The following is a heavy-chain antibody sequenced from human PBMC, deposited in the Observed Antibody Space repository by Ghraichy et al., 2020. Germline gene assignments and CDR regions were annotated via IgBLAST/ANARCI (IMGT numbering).Heavy chain of an antibody. V-gene: IGHV4-39*01. CDR2: IYYSGST. D-gene: IGHD3-9*01. J-gene: IGHJ4*02. CDR3: ATRSRRYDILTGYYFDY. Sequence: SETLSLTCTVSGGSISSSGYYWGWIRQLPGKGLEWIGSIYYSGSTYYNPSLKSRVTISVDTSKNQFSLRLSSVTAADTAVYYCATRSRRYDILTGYYFDYWGQGTLVTVSS. CDR1: GGSISSSGYY.